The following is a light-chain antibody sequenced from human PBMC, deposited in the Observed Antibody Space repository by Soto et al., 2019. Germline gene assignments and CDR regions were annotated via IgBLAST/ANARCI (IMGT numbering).Light chain of an antibody. V-gene: IGKV3-11*01. CDR2: DAS. CDR1: QSVSSY. J-gene: IGKJ4*01. CDR3: QQRSDCPLT. Sequence: EIVLTQSPTTLSLSPGERATLSCRASQSVSSYFAWYQQKPGQAPRLLIYDASTRAADIPARFSGSGSGTDFTLTISSLEPEDFAVYYCQQRSDCPLTFGGGTKVEIK.